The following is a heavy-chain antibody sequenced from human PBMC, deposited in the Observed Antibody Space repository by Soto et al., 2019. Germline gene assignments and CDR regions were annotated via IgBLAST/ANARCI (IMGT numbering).Heavy chain of an antibody. D-gene: IGHD6-13*01. V-gene: IGHV3-30*09. J-gene: IGHJ4*02. CDR2: ISYGGDNK. CDR1: GFIFSDYA. CDR3: AKARHSTSWYGLDADL. Sequence: QVQLVESGGGVVQPGRSLRLSCAASGFIFSDYAMHWVRQAPGKGLEWVAVISYGGDNKYYADSVRGRFAISRDNLKNTLDLQMNSLNPEDTAVYHCAKARHSTSWYGLDADLWGQGTLVTVSS.